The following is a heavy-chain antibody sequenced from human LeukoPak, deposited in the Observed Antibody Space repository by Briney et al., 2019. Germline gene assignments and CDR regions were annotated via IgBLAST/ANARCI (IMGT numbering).Heavy chain of an antibody. D-gene: IGHD4-17*01. Sequence: SETLSLTCAVYGGSFSGYCWSWIRQPPGKGLEWIGEINHSGSTNYNPSLKSRVTISVDTSKNQFSLKLSSVTAADTAVYYCARGSVTTGVAGDYWGQGTLVTVSS. CDR1: GGSFSGYC. CDR3: ARGSVTTGVAGDY. CDR2: INHSGST. J-gene: IGHJ4*02. V-gene: IGHV4-34*01.